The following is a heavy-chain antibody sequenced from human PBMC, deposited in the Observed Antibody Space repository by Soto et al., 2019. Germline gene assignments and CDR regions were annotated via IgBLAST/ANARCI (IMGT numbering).Heavy chain of an antibody. V-gene: IGHV4-39*01. CDR2: IYYSGST. CDR1: GGSISSSSYY. J-gene: IGHJ5*02. D-gene: IGHD2-2*01. Sequence: SETLSLTCTVSGGSISSSSYYWGWIRQPPGKGLEWIGSIYYSGSTYYNPSLKSRVTISVDTSKNQFSLKLSSVTAADTAVYYCAVSSCYGACWFDPWGQGTLVTVSS. CDR3: AVSSCYGACWFDP.